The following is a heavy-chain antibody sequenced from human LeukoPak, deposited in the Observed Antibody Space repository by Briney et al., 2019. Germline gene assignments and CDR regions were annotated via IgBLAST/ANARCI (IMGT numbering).Heavy chain of an antibody. CDR1: GYTFTHY. Sequence: ASVKVSCKASGYTFTHYMHWVRQAPGRGFERMGWINPNDGDTNYAQKFQGRVTMTRDTSISTAHMEVSRLRSDDTAVYYCARANFLYCSSTTCLFDYWGQGTLVTVSS. J-gene: IGHJ4*02. CDR2: INPNDGDT. CDR3: ARANFLYCSSTTCLFDY. D-gene: IGHD2-2*01. V-gene: IGHV1-2*02.